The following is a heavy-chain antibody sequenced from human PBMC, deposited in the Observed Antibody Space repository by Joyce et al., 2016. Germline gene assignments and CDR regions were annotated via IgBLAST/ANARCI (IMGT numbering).Heavy chain of an antibody. CDR1: GGSISSTSDY. CDR3: ARGTADGLIVT. CDR2: LYYGGST. D-gene: IGHD5-24*01. V-gene: IGHV4-39*07. J-gene: IGHJ5*02. Sequence: QVQLQESGPGLVRPSETLSLMCTVSGGSISSTSDYWGWIRQPPGKGLECLGSLYYGGSTYYNPSLKSRVTVSVDTSKSQCSLNLSSVTAADTAMYYCARGTADGLIVTWGQGTLVTVSS.